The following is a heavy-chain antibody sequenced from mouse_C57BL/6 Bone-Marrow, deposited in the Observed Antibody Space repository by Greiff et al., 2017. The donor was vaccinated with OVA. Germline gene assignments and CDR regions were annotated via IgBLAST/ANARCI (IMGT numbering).Heavy chain of an antibody. Sequence: EVQLVESGGGLVQPKGSLKLSCAASGFSFNTYAMNWVRQAPGKGLEWVARIRSKSNNYATYYADSVKDRFTISRDDSESMLYLQMNNLKTEDTAMYYCVRQDPSITTVVATDYAMDYWGQGTSVTVSS. D-gene: IGHD1-1*01. CDR2: IRSKSNNYAT. J-gene: IGHJ4*01. V-gene: IGHV10-1*01. CDR3: VRQDPSITTVVATDYAMDY. CDR1: GFSFNTYA.